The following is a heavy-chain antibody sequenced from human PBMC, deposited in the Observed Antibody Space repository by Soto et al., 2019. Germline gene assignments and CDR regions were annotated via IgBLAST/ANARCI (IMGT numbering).Heavy chain of an antibody. CDR1: GGSISSYY. J-gene: IGHJ4*02. V-gene: IGHV4-59*01. D-gene: IGHD3-22*01. Sequence: TDTPSRTSTASGGSISSYYRSWIRQPPGKRLEWIGYIYYSGSTNYNPSLKSRVTISVDTSKNQFSLNLSSVTAADTAVYYCARDQGSSGYYPQWYFDYWGQGTLVTV. CDR3: ARDQGSSGYYPQWYFDY. CDR2: IYYSGST.